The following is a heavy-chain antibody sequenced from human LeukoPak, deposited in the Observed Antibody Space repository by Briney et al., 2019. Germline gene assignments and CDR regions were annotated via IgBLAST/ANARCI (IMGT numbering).Heavy chain of an antibody. V-gene: IGHV3-48*04. CDR1: GFTFSSYS. D-gene: IGHD5-24*01. Sequence: GGSLRLSCAASGFTFSSYSMNWVRQAPGKGLEWVSYISSSGSTIYYADSVKGRFTISRDNAKNSLYLQMNSLRAEDTAVYYCARVEVEMATRYDYWGQGTLVTVSS. CDR3: ARVEVEMATRYDY. CDR2: ISSSGSTI. J-gene: IGHJ4*02.